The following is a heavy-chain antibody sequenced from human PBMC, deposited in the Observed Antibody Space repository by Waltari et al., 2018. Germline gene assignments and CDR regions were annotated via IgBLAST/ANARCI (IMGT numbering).Heavy chain of an antibody. V-gene: IGHV1-69*10. J-gene: IGHJ6*03. CDR2: IIPILGIA. CDR1: GGTFSSYA. D-gene: IGHD2-15*01. CDR3: ASTVVAAQYYYYYYYMDV. Sequence: QVQLVQSGAEVKKPGSSVKVSCKASGGTFSSYAISWVRQAPGQGLEWMGVIIPILGIANYAQKFQGRVTITADKSTSTAYMELSSLRSEDTAVYYCASTVVAAQYYYYYYYMDVWGKGTTVTVSS.